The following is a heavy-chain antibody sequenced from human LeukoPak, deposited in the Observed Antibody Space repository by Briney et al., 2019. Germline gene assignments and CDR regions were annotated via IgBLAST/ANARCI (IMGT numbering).Heavy chain of an antibody. CDR1: GFTFSSSA. J-gene: IGHJ6*04. Sequence: PGGSLRLSCAASGFTFSSSAMNWVRQAPGKGLEWVSSINNVGSHIYYADSVKGRFTISRDNAKNSLYLQMNSLRAEDTAVYYCARGGIVVVWGKGTTVTVSS. CDR3: ARGGIVVV. D-gene: IGHD2-2*01. V-gene: IGHV3-21*01. CDR2: INNVGSHI.